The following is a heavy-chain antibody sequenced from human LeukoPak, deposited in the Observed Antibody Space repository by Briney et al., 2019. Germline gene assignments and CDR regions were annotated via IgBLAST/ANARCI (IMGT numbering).Heavy chain of an antibody. D-gene: IGHD2-2*01. CDR1: GGSISSHIYY. V-gene: IGHV4-39*02. Sequence: PSETLSLTCTVSGGSISSHIYYWGWIRQPPGKGLEWIGNIYYRGNTYYNPSLKSRVTISVDTSKNQFSLKLNSVTAADTAVYYCARDAAAATHYYYYMDVWGKGTTVTVSS. CDR2: IYYRGNT. CDR3: ARDAAAATHYYYYMDV. J-gene: IGHJ6*03.